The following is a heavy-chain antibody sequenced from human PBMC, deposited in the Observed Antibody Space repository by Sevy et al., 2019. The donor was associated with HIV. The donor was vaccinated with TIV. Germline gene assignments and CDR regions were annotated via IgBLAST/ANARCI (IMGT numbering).Heavy chain of an antibody. V-gene: IGHV1-24*01. CDR1: GYTLTELS. D-gene: IGHD3-22*01. CDR2: FDPEDGET. CDR3: ATGEPRDRSGYLTYYYYGMDV. Sequence: ASVKVSCKVSGYTLTELSMHWVRQAPGKGLEWMGGFDPEDGETIYAQKVQGRVTMTEDTSTDTANMERSSLRSEDTAVYYCATGEPRDRSGYLTYYYYGMDVWGQGTTVTVSS. J-gene: IGHJ6*02.